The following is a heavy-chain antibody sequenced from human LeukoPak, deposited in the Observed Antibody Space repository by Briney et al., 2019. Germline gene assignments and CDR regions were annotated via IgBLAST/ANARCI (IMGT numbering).Heavy chain of an antibody. Sequence: GASVKVSCKASGYTFTGYYMHWVRQAPGQGLEWMGWINPNSGGTNYAQKFQGRVTMTRDTSISTAYMELSRLRSDDTAVYYCVLVVITTAWFDPWGRGTLVTVSS. CDR3: VLVVITTAWFDP. D-gene: IGHD3-22*01. CDR1: GYTFTGYY. CDR2: INPNSGGT. V-gene: IGHV1-2*02. J-gene: IGHJ5*02.